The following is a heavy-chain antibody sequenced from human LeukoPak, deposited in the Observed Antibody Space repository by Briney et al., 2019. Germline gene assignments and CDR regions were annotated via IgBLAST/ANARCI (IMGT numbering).Heavy chain of an antibody. D-gene: IGHD3-22*01. CDR3: ARDSRAYYYDSSGPLNR. Sequence: PGGSLRLSCAASGFTFSSYSMNWVRQAPGKGLEWVSYISSSSTIYYADSVKGRFTISRDNAKNSLYLQMNSLRAEDTAVYYCARDSRAYYYDSSGPLNRWGQGTLVTVSS. V-gene: IGHV3-48*04. CDR2: ISSSSTI. J-gene: IGHJ5*02. CDR1: GFTFSSYS.